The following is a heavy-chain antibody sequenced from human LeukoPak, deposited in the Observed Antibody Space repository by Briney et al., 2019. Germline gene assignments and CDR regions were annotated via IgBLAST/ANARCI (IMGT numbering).Heavy chain of an antibody. D-gene: IGHD5-24*01. J-gene: IGHJ4*02. Sequence: GASVTVSCKASGYTFTAYYIHWVRQAPGQGLEWMGWINPNSGGTNYAQKFQGRVTVTRDTSISAVYMELNRLRSDDTAVYYCARDGRDGYNLVHYWGQGTLVTVSS. CDR2: INPNSGGT. CDR3: ARDGRDGYNLVHY. CDR1: GYTFTAYY. V-gene: IGHV1-2*02.